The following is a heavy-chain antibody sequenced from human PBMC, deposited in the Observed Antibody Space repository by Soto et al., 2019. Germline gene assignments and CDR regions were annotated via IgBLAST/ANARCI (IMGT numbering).Heavy chain of an antibody. CDR2: ISYDGSTK. Sequence: GGSLRLSCAASAFTFSTYGMHWLRQAPGKGLEWVAVISYDGSTKFYADSVKGRFTISRDNSKNTLYLQMNSLRAEDTAVYYCAKDRYSNTGNGFDPWGQGTLVTVS. CDR1: AFTFSTYG. CDR3: AKDRYSNTGNGFDP. D-gene: IGHD6-13*01. J-gene: IGHJ5*02. V-gene: IGHV3-30*18.